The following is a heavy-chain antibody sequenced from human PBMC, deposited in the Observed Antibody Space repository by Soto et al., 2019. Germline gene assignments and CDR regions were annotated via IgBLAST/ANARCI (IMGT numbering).Heavy chain of an antibody. CDR3: ARDGLGDGYNPSSYYCYGLDV. D-gene: IGHD5-12*01. Sequence: PSETLSLTCTVSGGSVSSGSYYWSWIRQPPGKGLKWIGYIYYSGSTNYNPSLKSRVTISVDTSKNQFSLKLSSVTAADTAVYYCARDGLGDGYNPSSYYCYGLDVWGQGTTVTVSS. J-gene: IGHJ6*02. CDR2: IYYSGST. CDR1: GGSVSSGSYY. V-gene: IGHV4-61*01.